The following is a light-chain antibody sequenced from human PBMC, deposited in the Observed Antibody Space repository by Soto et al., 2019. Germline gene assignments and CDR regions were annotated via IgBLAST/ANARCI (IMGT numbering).Light chain of an antibody. CDR2: AAS. Sequence: DIQLAQSPASVSASVGNRVTITCRAGQDIGSWFAWYQQKPGKVPKLLIYAASILQSGVPSRIISSGSGTDVSHTIISLQHEDFAAFYYQQAKSFPGSFGQGTKVDIK. V-gene: IGKV1D-12*01. CDR3: QQAKSFPGS. J-gene: IGKJ1*01. CDR1: QDIGSW.